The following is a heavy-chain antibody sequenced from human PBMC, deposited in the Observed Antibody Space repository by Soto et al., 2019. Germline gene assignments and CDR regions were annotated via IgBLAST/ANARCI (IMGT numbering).Heavy chain of an antibody. Sequence: GASVKVSCKASGGTFSSYAISWVRQAPGQGLEWMGGIIPIFGTANYAQKFQGRVTITADESTSTAYMELSSLRSEDTAVYYCAGGKYYDFWSGYSPRYYGMDVWGQGTTVTSP. J-gene: IGHJ6*02. CDR1: GGTFSSYA. V-gene: IGHV1-69*13. CDR2: IIPIFGTA. D-gene: IGHD3-3*01. CDR3: AGGKYYDFWSGYSPRYYGMDV.